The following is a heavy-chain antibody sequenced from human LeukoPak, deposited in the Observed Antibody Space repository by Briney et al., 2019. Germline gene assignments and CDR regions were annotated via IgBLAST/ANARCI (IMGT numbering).Heavy chain of an antibody. CDR3: ARGYYDSSGYYPFDY. CDR1: GGSISSRLHY. D-gene: IGHD3-22*01. J-gene: IGHJ4*02. Sequence: PSETLSLTCTVSGGSISSRLHYWSWIRQPEGKGLELIGYIFQSGSTYYNPSLKTRVTISVDTSKNQFSLKLSSVTAADTAVYYCARGYYDSSGYYPFDYWGQGTLVTVSS. CDR2: IFQSGST. V-gene: IGHV4-30-2*01.